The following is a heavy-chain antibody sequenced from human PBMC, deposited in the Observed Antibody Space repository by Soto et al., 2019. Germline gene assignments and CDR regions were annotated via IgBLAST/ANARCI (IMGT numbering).Heavy chain of an antibody. J-gene: IGHJ4*02. CDR1: GGSISSSSYY. CDR2: IYYRGST. Sequence: QLQLQESGPGLVKPSETPSLTCTVSGGSISSSSYYWGWIRQPPGKGLEWIGSIYYRGSTYYNPSLRGRFPLSDDTSKIQFSLKLSSVTAADTAVYYCAGQQWLDPEFDYWGQGTLVTVSS. D-gene: IGHD6-19*01. V-gene: IGHV4-39*05. CDR3: AGQQWLDPEFDY.